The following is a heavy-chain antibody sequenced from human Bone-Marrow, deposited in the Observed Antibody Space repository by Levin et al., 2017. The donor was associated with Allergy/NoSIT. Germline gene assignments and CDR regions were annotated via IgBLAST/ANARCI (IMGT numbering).Heavy chain of an antibody. CDR3: VRPDLGGSSAFDI. Sequence: PGGSLRLSCKAAGYSFPTHWIAWVRQMPGKGLEWMGIVYFGDSDTTYSPSFQGQVTISADKSSNTAYLHWSSLKASDSGIYYCVRPDLGGSSAFDIWGQGTMVTVSS. V-gene: IGHV5-51*01. CDR1: GYSFPTHW. CDR2: VYFGDSDT. D-gene: IGHD3-10*01. J-gene: IGHJ3*02.